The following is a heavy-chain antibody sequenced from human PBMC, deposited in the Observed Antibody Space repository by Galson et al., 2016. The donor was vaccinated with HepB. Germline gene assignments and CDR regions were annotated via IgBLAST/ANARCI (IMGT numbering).Heavy chain of an antibody. CDR2: IRSKANSYAT. Sequence: SLRLSCAASGFTFSGSAMHWVRQASGKGLEWVGRIRSKANSYATAYAASVKGRFTVSRDDSKNTAYLQMNSLKTEDTAVYYCTVAPTGYSSSWYGYNWFDPGGQGILVTVSS. J-gene: IGHJ5*02. V-gene: IGHV3-73*01. CDR1: GFTFSGSA. CDR3: TVAPTGYSSSWYGYNWFDP. D-gene: IGHD6-13*01.